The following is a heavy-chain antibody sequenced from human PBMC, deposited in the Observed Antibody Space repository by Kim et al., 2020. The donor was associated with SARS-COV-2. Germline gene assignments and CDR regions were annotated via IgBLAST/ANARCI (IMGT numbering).Heavy chain of an antibody. J-gene: IGHJ3*02. CDR2: IYSGGST. CDR3: AREARIAAAGPHDAFDI. CDR1: GFTVSSNY. D-gene: IGHD6-13*01. V-gene: IGHV3-66*02. Sequence: GGSLRLSCAASGFTVSSNYMSWVRQAPGKGLEWVSVIYSGGSTYYADSVKGRFTISRDNSKNTLYLQMNSLRAEDTAVYYCAREARIAAAGPHDAFDIWGQGTMVTVSS.